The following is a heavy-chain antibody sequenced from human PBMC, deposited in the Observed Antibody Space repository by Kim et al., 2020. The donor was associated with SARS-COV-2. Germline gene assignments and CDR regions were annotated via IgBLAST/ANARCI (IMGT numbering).Heavy chain of an antibody. CDR2: IWYDGSNK. J-gene: IGHJ4*02. D-gene: IGHD6-6*01. V-gene: IGHV3-33*01. Sequence: GGSLRLSCAASGFTFSSYGMHWVRQAPGKGLEWVAVIWYDGSNKYYADSVKGRFTISRDNSKNTLYLQMNSLRAEDTAVYYCARGLVPRPPDYWGQGTLVTVSS. CDR3: ARGLVPRPPDY. CDR1: GFTFSSYG.